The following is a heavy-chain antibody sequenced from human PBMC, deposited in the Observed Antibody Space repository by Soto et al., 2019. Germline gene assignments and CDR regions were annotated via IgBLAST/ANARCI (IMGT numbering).Heavy chain of an antibody. D-gene: IGHD1-26*01. Sequence: SLRLSCTGSGFTFGNYGMHWVRQAPGKGLEWVASTSYDGSNKYYADSLKGRFTISRDNSNKMVYLQMTSLGPEDTAMYYCAKGGGSARDFDYWGQGALVTVSS. J-gene: IGHJ4*02. V-gene: IGHV3-30*18. CDR2: TSYDGSNK. CDR3: AKGGGSARDFDY. CDR1: GFTFGNYG.